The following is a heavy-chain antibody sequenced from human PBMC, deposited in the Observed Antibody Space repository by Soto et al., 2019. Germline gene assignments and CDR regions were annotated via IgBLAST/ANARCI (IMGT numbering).Heavy chain of an antibody. Sequence: EVQLVESGGGLVQPGGSLRLSCAASGFTFSSYWMSWVRQAPGKGLEWVANIKQDGSDKNYVDSVKGRFAISRDNAKKSLYRQMNSRRAGDTAVYYCARARSLASWGQGTLVTVSS. CDR3: ARARSLAS. CDR2: IKQDGSDK. CDR1: GFTFSSYW. V-gene: IGHV3-7*01. J-gene: IGHJ5*02.